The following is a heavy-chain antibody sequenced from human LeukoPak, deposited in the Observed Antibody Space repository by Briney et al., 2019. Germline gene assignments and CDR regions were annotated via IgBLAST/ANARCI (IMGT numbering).Heavy chain of an antibody. J-gene: IGHJ6*02. CDR3: AKDLSGLRSCPIRRCYYAMDV. CDR2: ASYDGSNK. CDR1: EFTFSSYG. V-gene: IGHV3-30*18. Sequence: GGSLRLSCAASEFTFSSYGMHWVRQAPGKGLEWVAVASYDGSNKYYADSVKGRFTISRDNSKNTLYLQMDSLRAEDTAVYYCAKDLSGLRSCPIRRCYYAMDVWGQGTTVAVSS. D-gene: IGHD2-15*01.